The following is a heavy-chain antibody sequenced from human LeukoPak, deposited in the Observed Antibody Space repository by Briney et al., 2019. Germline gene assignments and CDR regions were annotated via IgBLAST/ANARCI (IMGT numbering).Heavy chain of an antibody. J-gene: IGHJ4*02. CDR2: ISSSGSTI. V-gene: IGHV3-11*01. Sequence: GGSLRLSCAASGFTFSNAWMSWVRQAPGKGLEWVSYISSSGSTIYYADSVKGRFTISRDNAKNSLYLQMNSLRAEDTAVYYCARDPDRYYYGSGSYPRFDYWGQGTLVTVSS. D-gene: IGHD3-10*01. CDR1: GFTFSNAW. CDR3: ARDPDRYYYGSGSYPRFDY.